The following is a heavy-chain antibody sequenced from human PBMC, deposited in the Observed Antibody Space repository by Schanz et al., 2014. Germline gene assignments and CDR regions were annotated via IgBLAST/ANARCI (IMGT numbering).Heavy chain of an antibody. CDR3: ARSAGRDFWSGYYTRFDY. V-gene: IGHV1-18*01. CDR1: GYTFTSYG. CDR2: ISAYNGNT. Sequence: QVQVVQSGAEVKKPGASVKVSCKASGYTFTSYGISWVRQAPGQGLEWMGWISAYNGNTKYPQKLQGRVTMTTDTSTSTAYMELRSLRSDDTAVYYCARSAGRDFWSGYYTRFDYWGQGTLVTVSS. D-gene: IGHD3-3*01. J-gene: IGHJ4*02.